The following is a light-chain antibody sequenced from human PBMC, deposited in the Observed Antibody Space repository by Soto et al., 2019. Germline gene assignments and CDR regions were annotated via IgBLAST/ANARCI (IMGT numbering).Light chain of an antibody. Sequence: DIKMTQSPSSLSASVGDRVTITCRAIQSISWYLTWYQQKPGKAPNLLIYVASSLQSEVPARFSGSGSGTDFTLTISSLEPEDFAVYYCQQRRSWPPTITFGQGTRLEIK. V-gene: IGKV1-39*01. CDR2: VAS. CDR3: QQRRSWPPTIT. CDR1: QSISWY. J-gene: IGKJ5*01.